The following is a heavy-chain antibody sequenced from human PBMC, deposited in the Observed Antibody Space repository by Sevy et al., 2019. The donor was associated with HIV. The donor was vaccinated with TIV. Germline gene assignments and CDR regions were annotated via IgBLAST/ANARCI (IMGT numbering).Heavy chain of an antibody. CDR3: ASPLHYYDSPSAY. CDR2: FSSGSSYV. D-gene: IGHD3-22*01. CDR1: GFTFSYYN. J-gene: IGHJ4*02. V-gene: IGHV3-21*01. Sequence: GGSLRLSCAASGFTFSYYNMNWVRQAPGKGLEWVSSFSSGSSYVYHADSVKGRFTISRDNAKNSRYLQMNSLRTEDTAVYYCASPLHYYDSPSAYWGQGTQVTVSS.